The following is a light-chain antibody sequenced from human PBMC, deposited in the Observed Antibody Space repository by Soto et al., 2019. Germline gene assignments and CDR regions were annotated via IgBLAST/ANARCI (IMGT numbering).Light chain of an antibody. CDR1: SSDVVSYNL. Sequence: QSALTQPASVSGSPGQSITISCTGTSSDVVSYNLVSWYQQHPGKAPKLMIYEGSKWPSGVSNRFSGSKSGNTASLTISGLQAEDEADYYCCSYAGSSTWVFGGGTQLTVL. V-gene: IGLV2-23*01. CDR3: CSYAGSSTWV. CDR2: EGS. J-gene: IGLJ7*01.